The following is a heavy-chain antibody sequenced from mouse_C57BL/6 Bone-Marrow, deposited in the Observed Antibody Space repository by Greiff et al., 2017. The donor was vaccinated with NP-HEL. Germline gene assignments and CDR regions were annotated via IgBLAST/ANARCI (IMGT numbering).Heavy chain of an antibody. J-gene: IGHJ1*03. CDR3: ARPPYYYGSSLHWYFDV. D-gene: IGHD1-1*01. CDR2: IYPRSGNT. CDR1: GYTFTSYG. Sequence: QVQLKQSGAELARPGASVKLSCKASGYTFTSYGISWVKQRTGQGLEWIGEIYPRSGNTYYNEKFKGKATLTADKSSSTAYMELRSLTSEDSAVYVCARPPYYYGSSLHWYFDVWGTGTTVTVSS. V-gene: IGHV1-81*01.